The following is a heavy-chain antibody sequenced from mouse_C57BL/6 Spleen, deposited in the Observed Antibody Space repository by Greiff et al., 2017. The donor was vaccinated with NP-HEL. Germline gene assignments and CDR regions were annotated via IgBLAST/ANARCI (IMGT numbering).Heavy chain of an antibody. CDR3: SRSPSYYGSSQYYFDY. V-gene: IGHV1-82*01. CDR1: GYAFSSSW. J-gene: IGHJ2*01. Sequence: QVQLQQSGPELVKPGASVKISCKASGYAFSSSWMNWVKQRPGKGLEWIGRIYPGDGETNYNGKFKGKATLNADKSSSTADMQLSSLSYEDSAVYSRSRSPSYYGSSQYYFDYWGQGTTVTVSS. D-gene: IGHD1-1*01. CDR2: IYPGDGET.